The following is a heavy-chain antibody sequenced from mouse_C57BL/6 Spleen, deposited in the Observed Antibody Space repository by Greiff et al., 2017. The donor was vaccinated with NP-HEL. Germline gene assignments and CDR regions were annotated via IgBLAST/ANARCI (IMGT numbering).Heavy chain of an antibody. CDR3: ARDYYGSSSSWFAY. Sequence: DVQLVESGGGLVKPGGSLKLSCAASGFTFSDYGMHWVRQAPEKGLEWVAYISSGSSTIYYADTVKGRFTISRDNAKNTLFLQMTSLRSEDTAMYYCARDYYGSSSSWFAYWGQGTLVTVSA. D-gene: IGHD1-1*01. V-gene: IGHV5-17*01. CDR1: GFTFSDYG. J-gene: IGHJ3*01. CDR2: ISSGSSTI.